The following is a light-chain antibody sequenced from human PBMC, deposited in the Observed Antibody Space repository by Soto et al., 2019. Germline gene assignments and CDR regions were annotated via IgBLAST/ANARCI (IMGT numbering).Light chain of an antibody. Sequence: QSALTQPASVSGSPGQSITISCTGTSRDIGGYNYVSWYQQHPGKAPKLMMYEVTNRPSGVSYRFSGSKSGNTASLTISGLQAEDEADYYCSSYTTSSTVLFAGGTKVTVL. J-gene: IGLJ2*01. CDR3: SSYTTSSTVL. CDR1: SRDIGGYNY. V-gene: IGLV2-14*01. CDR2: EVT.